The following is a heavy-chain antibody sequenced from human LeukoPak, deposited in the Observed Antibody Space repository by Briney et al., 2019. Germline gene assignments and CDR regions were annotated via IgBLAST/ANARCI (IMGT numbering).Heavy chain of an antibody. D-gene: IGHD3-9*01. V-gene: IGHV3-13*01. CDR2: IGTAGDT. J-gene: IGHJ4*02. CDR3: ARGDILTGYVDY. CDR1: GFTFSSYD. Sequence: PGGSLRLSCAASGFTFSSYDMHWVRQATGKGLEWVSAIGTAGDTYYPGSVKGRFTISRENAKNSLYLQMNSLRAGDTAVYYCARGDILTGYVDYWRQGTLVTVSS.